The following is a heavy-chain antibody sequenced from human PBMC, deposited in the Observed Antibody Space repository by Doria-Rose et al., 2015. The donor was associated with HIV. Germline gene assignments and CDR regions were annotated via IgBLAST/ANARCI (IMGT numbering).Heavy chain of an antibody. V-gene: IGHV3-9*01. CDR1: GFSFESYA. CDR2: ISWDSGAK. J-gene: IGHJ6*03. Sequence: VQLVQSGGGLVQPGRSLRLSCVGSGFSFESYAMHWVRLAPGTGLEWVAGISWDSGAKGNADSVEVRFNISRDNAKKSVYLEMRSLRPEDTAFYYCAKAPIIGPKYYFYMDVWGKGTSVTVSS. CDR3: AKAPIIGPKYYFYMDV. D-gene: IGHD3-3*01.